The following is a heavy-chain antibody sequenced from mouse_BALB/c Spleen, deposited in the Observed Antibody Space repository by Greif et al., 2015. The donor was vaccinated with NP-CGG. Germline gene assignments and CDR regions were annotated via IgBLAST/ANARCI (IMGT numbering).Heavy chain of an antibody. CDR2: IRLKXNNYAT. V-gene: IGHV6-6*02. Sequence: EVQLVESGGGLVQPGGSMKLSCVASGFTFSNYWMNWVRQSPEKGLEWVAEIRLKXNNYATHYAESVKGRFTISRDDSKSNVYLQMNNLRAEDTGIYYCTSLVRDFDYWGQGTTLTVSS. CDR1: GFTFSNYW. J-gene: IGHJ2*01. CDR3: TSLVRDFDY. D-gene: IGHD1-1*01.